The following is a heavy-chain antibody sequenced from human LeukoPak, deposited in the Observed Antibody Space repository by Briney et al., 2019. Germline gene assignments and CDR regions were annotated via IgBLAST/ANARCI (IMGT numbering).Heavy chain of an antibody. J-gene: IGHJ4*02. D-gene: IGHD5-18*01. CDR2: IYYSGST. CDR1: GGSISSSSYY. V-gene: IGHV4-39*07. CDR3: ARGTMQLWRFDY. Sequence: SETLSLTCTVSGGSISSSSYYWNWIRQPPGKGLEWIGSIYYSGSTYYNPSLKSRVTISEDTSKNQFSLNLSSVTAADTALYYCARGTMQLWRFDYWGQGTQVTVSS.